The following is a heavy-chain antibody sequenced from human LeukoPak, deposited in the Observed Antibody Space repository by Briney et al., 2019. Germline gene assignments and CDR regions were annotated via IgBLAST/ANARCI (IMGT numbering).Heavy chain of an antibody. J-gene: IGHJ6*03. CDR3: ARSSTTDPNHYYYYYMDV. CDR1: GGSISSSNW. V-gene: IGHV4-4*02. CDR2: IYHSGST. Sequence: PSGTLSLTCAVSGGSISSSNWWSWVRQPPGKGLEWIGEIYHSGSTNYNPSLKSRVTISVDKSKNQFSLKLSSVTAADTAVYYCARSSTTDPNHYYYYYMDVWGKGTTVTVSS. D-gene: IGHD2-2*01.